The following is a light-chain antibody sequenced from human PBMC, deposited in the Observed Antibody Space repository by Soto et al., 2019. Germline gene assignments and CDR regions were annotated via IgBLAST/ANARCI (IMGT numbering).Light chain of an antibody. J-gene: IGKJ2*01. CDR2: GAS. CDR1: QSVRSSF. Sequence: EIMLTQSPGTLSLSPGERATLSCRASQSVRSSFFAWYQQKPGQAPRLLMHGASNRATGIQDRFSGSGSGTDFTLTISRLEPDDFAVYFCQQYGDSLYTFGQGTKLEIK. CDR3: QQYGDSLYT. V-gene: IGKV3-20*01.